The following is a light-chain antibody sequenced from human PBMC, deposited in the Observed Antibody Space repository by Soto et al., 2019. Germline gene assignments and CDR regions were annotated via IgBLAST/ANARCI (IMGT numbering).Light chain of an antibody. CDR1: QSISSD. CDR3: QQCYSTPYT. V-gene: IGKV1-39*01. Sequence: DIQMTQSPSSLSASVGDRVTITCWASQSISSDLNWYQKKPWKAPKLLIYAASSLQSGVPSRFRGSRSGAAFNLDISSLHPVDFATYYCQQCYSTPYTFGQGTKLEIK. J-gene: IGKJ2*01. CDR2: AAS.